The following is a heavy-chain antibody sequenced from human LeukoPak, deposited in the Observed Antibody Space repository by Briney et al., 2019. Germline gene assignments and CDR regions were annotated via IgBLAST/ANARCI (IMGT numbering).Heavy chain of an antibody. Sequence: PSETLSLTCTVSGGSISGYYYSWIRQPPGQGLEWIGEVSLAGQTNYNPSLNGRVTMSLDESSTQLSLKLPSVTAEDTALYYCSRESGAFCPFGYWGQGTLVIVPS. J-gene: IGHJ4*02. D-gene: IGHD1-26*01. V-gene: IGHV4-59*12. CDR2: VSLAGQT. CDR1: GGSISGYY. CDR3: SRESGAFCPFGY.